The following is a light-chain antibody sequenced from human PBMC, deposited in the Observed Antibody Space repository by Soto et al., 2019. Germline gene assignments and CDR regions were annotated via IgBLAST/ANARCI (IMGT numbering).Light chain of an antibody. Sequence: EIVMTQSPATLSVSPGERATLSCRAGQSVSSNLACYQQKPGQAPRLLIYGASTRATGIPARFSGSRSGTEFTLTISSLQSEDFAVYYCQQYNNWPRTFGQGTKVDI. V-gene: IGKV3-15*01. CDR1: QSVSSN. CDR2: GAS. J-gene: IGKJ1*01. CDR3: QQYNNWPRT.